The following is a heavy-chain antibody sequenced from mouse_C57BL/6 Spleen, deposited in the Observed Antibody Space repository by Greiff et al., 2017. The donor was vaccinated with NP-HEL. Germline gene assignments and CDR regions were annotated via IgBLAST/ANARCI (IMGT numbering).Heavy chain of an antibody. Sequence: DVKLVESEGGLVQPGSSMKLSCTASGFTFSDYYMAWVRQVPEKGLEWVANINYDGSSTYYLDSLKSRFIISRDNAKNILYLQMSSLKSEDTATYYCARVRYGSSFDYWGQGTTLTVSS. V-gene: IGHV5-16*01. J-gene: IGHJ2*01. D-gene: IGHD1-1*01. CDR2: INYDGSST. CDR3: ARVRYGSSFDY. CDR1: GFTFSDYY.